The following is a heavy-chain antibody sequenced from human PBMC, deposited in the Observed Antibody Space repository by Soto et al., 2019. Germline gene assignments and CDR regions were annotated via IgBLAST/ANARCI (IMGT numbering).Heavy chain of an antibody. CDR3: ARDVVTIFGVVIPPPDAFDI. CDR2: ISAYNGNT. CDR1: GYTFTSYG. J-gene: IGHJ3*02. Sequence: ASVKVSCKASGYTFTSYGISWVRQAPGQGLEWMGWISAYNGNTNYAQKLQGRVTMTTDTSTSTAYMELRSLRSDDTAVYCCARDVVTIFGVVIPPPDAFDIWGQGAMVTVSS. V-gene: IGHV1-18*01. D-gene: IGHD3-3*01.